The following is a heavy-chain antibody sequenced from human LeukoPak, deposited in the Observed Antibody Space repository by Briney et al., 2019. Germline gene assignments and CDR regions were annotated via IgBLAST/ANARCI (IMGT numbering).Heavy chain of an antibody. D-gene: IGHD2-8*01. J-gene: IGHJ6*03. V-gene: IGHV4-59*01. CDR2: IYYSGST. Sequence: SETLSLTCTVSGGSISSYYWSWIRQPPGKGLEWIGYIYYSGSTNYNPSLKSRVTISVDTSKNQFSLKLSSVSAADTAVYYCARMGVYYYYYYMDVWGKGTTVTVSS. CDR3: ARMGVYYYYYYMDV. CDR1: GGSISSYY.